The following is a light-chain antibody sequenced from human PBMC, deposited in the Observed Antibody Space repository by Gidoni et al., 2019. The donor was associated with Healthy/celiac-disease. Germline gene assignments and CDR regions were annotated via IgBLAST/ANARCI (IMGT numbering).Light chain of an antibody. V-gene: IGKV2-28*01. J-gene: IGKJ5*01. CDR1: QSLLHSNGYSY. CDR2: LGS. CDR3: MQALQTSIT. Sequence: DIVMTQSPFSLPVTPGEPASIPCRSSQSLLHSNGYSYLDWYLQKPGQSPQLLIYLGSNRVSGVPDRFSGSGSGTDFTLKISRVEAEDVGVYYCMQALQTSITFGQGTRLEIK.